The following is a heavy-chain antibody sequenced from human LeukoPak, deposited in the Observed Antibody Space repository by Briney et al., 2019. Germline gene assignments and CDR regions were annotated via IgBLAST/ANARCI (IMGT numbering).Heavy chain of an antibody. CDR3: TRDDYGETFDY. J-gene: IGHJ4*02. D-gene: IGHD4-17*01. CDR1: GFTFSSYA. V-gene: IGHV3-23*01. Sequence: GSLRLSCAASGFTFSSYAMSWVRQAPGKGLEWVSAISGSGGSTYYADSVKGRFTISRDNSKNTLYLQMNSLRAEDTAVYYCTRDDYGETFDYWGQGTLVTVSS. CDR2: ISGSGGST.